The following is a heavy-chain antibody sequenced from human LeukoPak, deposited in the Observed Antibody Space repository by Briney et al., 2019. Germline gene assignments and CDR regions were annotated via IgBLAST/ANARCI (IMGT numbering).Heavy chain of an antibody. Sequence: RPGGSLRLSCAASGFTFDDYGMSWVRQAPGKGLEWVSGINWNGGSTGYADSVKGRFTISRDNAKNSLYLQMNSLRAEDTAVYYCARTQYCYYYDSSGYVGGPYCDAFDIWGQGTMVTVSS. J-gene: IGHJ3*02. CDR1: GFTFDDYG. CDR2: INWNGGST. D-gene: IGHD3-22*01. CDR3: ARTQYCYYYDSSGYVGGPYCDAFDI. V-gene: IGHV3-20*04.